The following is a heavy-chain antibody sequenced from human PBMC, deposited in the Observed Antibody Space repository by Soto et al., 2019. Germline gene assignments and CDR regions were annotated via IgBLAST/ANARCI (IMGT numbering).Heavy chain of an antibody. D-gene: IGHD1-1*01. V-gene: IGHV4-34*01. CDR2: INHSGST. J-gene: IGHJ3*02. CDR3: ARGSSTNTQLVSYKGASDN. CDR1: GGSFSGYY. Sequence: QVQLQQWGAGLLKPSETLSLTCAVSGGSFSGYYWSWIRQPPGKGLEWIGEINHSGSTNYNPSPMNGVNITVDTASNQLSLNLSSVTAANTAVYYCARGSSTNTQLVSYKGASDNWGQGTLFTFSS.